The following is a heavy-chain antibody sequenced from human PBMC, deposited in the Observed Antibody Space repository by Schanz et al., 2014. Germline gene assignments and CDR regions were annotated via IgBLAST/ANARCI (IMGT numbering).Heavy chain of an antibody. J-gene: IGHJ2*01. CDR2: VCYDGSKK. CDR1: GFTFSSYG. V-gene: IGHV3-33*01. Sequence: QVQLVESGGGLVKPGRSLRLSCAASGFTFSSYGMHWVRQVPGKGLEWVAVVCYDGSKKYYADSVKGRFTTSRDNSKNTLYLQMNRLRTEDTAVYYCATVGSETYSIYWYFDLWGRGTLVTVSS. D-gene: IGHD3-10*01. CDR3: ATVGSETYSIYWYFDL.